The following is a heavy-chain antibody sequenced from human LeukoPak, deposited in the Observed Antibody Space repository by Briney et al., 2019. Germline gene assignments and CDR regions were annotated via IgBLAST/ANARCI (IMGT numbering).Heavy chain of an antibody. CDR1: GFAFGSEA. CDR3: AKDPYGDYLLGLVGYFQH. Sequence: GGSLRLSCAVSGFAFGSEAMSWVRQSPARGLEWVASISPGGGTTYYADYVKGRFTISRDNSKNTLYLQMNSLRAEDTAVYYCAKDPYGDYLLGLVGYFQHWGQGTLVTVSS. J-gene: IGHJ1*01. V-gene: IGHV3-23*01. CDR2: ISPGGGTT. D-gene: IGHD4-17*01.